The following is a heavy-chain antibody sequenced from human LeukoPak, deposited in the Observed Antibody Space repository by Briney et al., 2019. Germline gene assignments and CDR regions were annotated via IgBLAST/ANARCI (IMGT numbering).Heavy chain of an antibody. D-gene: IGHD4-17*01. CDR1: GFTLSSYE. CDR3: AREVPTGTSFDY. CDR2: ISSSGGPI. V-gene: IGHV3-48*03. J-gene: IGHJ4*02. Sequence: PPGGSLRLSCAASGFTLSSYEMSWVRQAPGKGLEWVSYISSSGGPIFYADSVKGRFTISRDNAKNSLFLQMSSLRAEDTAVYYCAREVPTGTSFDYWAQGTLVTVSS.